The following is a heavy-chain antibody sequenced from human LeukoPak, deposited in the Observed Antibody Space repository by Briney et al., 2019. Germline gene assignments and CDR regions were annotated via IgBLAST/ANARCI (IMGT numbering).Heavy chain of an antibody. Sequence: PGGSLRLSCAASGFTFSSYAMHWVRQAPGKGLEWVAVISYDGSNKYYADSVKGRFTISRDNSKNTLYLQMNSLRAEDTAVYYCAREDDDAFDIWGQGTMVTVSS. V-gene: IGHV3-30-3*01. CDR1: GFTFSSYA. J-gene: IGHJ3*02. CDR2: ISYDGSNK. CDR3: AREDDDAFDI.